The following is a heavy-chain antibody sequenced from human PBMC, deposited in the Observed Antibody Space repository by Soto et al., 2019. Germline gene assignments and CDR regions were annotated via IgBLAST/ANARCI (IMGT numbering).Heavy chain of an antibody. CDR2: IYPDDSDT. D-gene: IGHD5-12*01. V-gene: IGHV5-51*01. CDR1: GFRLTNNW. CDR3: VRNGYYCLDY. Sequence: GESLKISCKASGFRLTNNWISWVRQMPGKGLEWMGNIYPDDSDTRYSPSFEGQVTISADTSENHFSLDLRSVTSADTAVYYCVRNGYYCLDYWGQGVLVTVSS. J-gene: IGHJ4*02.